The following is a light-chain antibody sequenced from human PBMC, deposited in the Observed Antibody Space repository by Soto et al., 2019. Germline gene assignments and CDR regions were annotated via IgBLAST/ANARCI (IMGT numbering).Light chain of an antibody. Sequence: EIVLTQSPGTLSLSPGDGATLSCRASQGVRGTYLAWYQHRPGQPPRLLIYGASSRATGIPDRFSGSESGTDFTLSINRLEPEDFAVYYCQQYGSSPSITFGQGTRLEIK. V-gene: IGKV3-20*01. CDR1: QGVRGTY. CDR3: QQYGSSPSIT. J-gene: IGKJ5*01. CDR2: GAS.